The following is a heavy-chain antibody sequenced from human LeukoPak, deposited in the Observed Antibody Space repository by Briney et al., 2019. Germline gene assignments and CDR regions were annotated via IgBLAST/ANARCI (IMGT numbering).Heavy chain of an antibody. CDR1: GITFSSYG. CDR3: ATVLNVVGCFDY. Sequence: GGSLRLSCAASGITFSSYGMSWVRQAPGKGLEWLSGISGSGGTTYYADSVKGRFTISRDNSKDTLFLQMNSLTVEDTAVYYCATVLNVVGCFDYWGQGTLVTVSS. CDR2: ISGSGGTT. D-gene: IGHD2-15*01. J-gene: IGHJ4*02. V-gene: IGHV3-23*01.